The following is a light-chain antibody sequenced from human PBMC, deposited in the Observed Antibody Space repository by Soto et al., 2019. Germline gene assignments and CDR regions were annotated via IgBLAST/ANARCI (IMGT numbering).Light chain of an antibody. CDR1: SRDVGGYNY. CDR3: CSYAGTYTLV. Sequence: QSVLTQPRSVSGSPGQSVTISCTGTSRDVGGYNYVSWYQHHPGKAPKLMIYDVSKRPSGVPDRFSGSKSGNTASLTIYGLQAEDEGHYYCCSYAGTYTLVFGGGTKLTVL. CDR2: DVS. V-gene: IGLV2-11*01. J-gene: IGLJ3*02.